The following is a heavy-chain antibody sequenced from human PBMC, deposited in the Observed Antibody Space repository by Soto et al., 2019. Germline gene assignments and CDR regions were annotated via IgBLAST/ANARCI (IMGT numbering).Heavy chain of an antibody. D-gene: IGHD1-7*01. J-gene: IGHJ4*02. Sequence: EVQLAESGGGMVQPGGSLRLSCVASGFTFSSYDMHWVRQAPGKGLEYVSSISSNGGTTYYGNSVKGRFTISRDNSKNTLYIPLGSLRAEDMAVYYCVRRVSGNYDYWGQGTLVTVSS. CDR1: GFTFSSYD. CDR2: ISSNGGTT. CDR3: VRRVSGNYDY. V-gene: IGHV3-64*01.